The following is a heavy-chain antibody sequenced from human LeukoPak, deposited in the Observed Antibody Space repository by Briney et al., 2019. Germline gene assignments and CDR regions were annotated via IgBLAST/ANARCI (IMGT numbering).Heavy chain of an antibody. J-gene: IGHJ5*02. CDR3: ARGYYYGSGSNWFDP. CDR1: GFPFSSYG. D-gene: IGHD3-10*01. CDR2: IKENGGER. Sequence: PGGSLRLSCAASGFPFSSYGMNWVGQAPGKGLEWVANIKENGGERYYVDSVKGRFTISRDNANNSLYLKMNSLRAEDTAVYYCARGYYYGSGSNWFDPWGQGTLVTVSS. V-gene: IGHV3-7*01.